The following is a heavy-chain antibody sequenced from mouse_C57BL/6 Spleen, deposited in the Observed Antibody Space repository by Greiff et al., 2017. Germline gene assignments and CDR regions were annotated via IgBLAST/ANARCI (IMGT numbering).Heavy chain of an antibody. CDR2: IDPENGDT. V-gene: IGHV14-4*01. D-gene: IGHD1-1*01. Sequence: VQLQQSGAELVRPGASVKLSCTASGFNIKDDYMHWVKQRPEQGLEWIGWIDPENGDTEYASKFQGKATITADTSSNTAYLQLSSLTSEDTAVYYCTTWVDGSSYEDDWGQGTSVTVSS. CDR1: GFNIKDDY. CDR3: TTWVDGSSYEDD. J-gene: IGHJ4*01.